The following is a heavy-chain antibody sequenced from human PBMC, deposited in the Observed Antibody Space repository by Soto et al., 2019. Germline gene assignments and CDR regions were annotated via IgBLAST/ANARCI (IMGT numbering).Heavy chain of an antibody. CDR1: GGTFSSYT. Sequence: QVQLVQSGAEVKKPGSSVKVSCKASGGTFSSYTISWVRQAPGQGLEWMGRIIPILGIANYAQKFQGRVTITADKSTSTAYMELSSLRSEDTAVYYCARGYGSGDGWFDPWGQGTLVTVSS. D-gene: IGHD3-10*01. CDR3: ARGYGSGDGWFDP. V-gene: IGHV1-69*02. J-gene: IGHJ5*02. CDR2: IIPILGIA.